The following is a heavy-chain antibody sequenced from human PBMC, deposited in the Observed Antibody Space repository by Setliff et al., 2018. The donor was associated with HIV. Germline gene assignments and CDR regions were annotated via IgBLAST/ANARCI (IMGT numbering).Heavy chain of an antibody. Sequence: GGSLRLSCAASGFTVINYNMNWVRQAPGKGLEWVSSISYDSRFIYHAGSMKGRFTISRDNAKKIVYLQMNSLRAEDTAIYYCARDRASSGYYARFDHWGQGTLVTVSS. J-gene: IGHJ4*02. CDR2: ISYDSRFI. CDR3: ARDRASSGYYARFDH. CDR1: GFTVINYN. V-gene: IGHV3-21*01. D-gene: IGHD3-22*01.